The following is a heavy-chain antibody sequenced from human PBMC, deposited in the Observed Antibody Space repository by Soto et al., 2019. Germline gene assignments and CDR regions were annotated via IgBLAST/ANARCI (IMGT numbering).Heavy chain of an antibody. CDR1: GGSISSYY. CDR2: IYDSGST. V-gene: IGHV4-59*01. CDR3: ATSYGSGYRAFDY. J-gene: IGHJ4*02. Sequence: PSETVSLTCTVSGGSISSYYWSWIRQPPGKGLEWIGYIYDSGSTNYNPSLKSRVTISVDTSKNQFSLKLSSVTAADTAFYYCATSYGSGYRAFDYWGQGALVTVSS. D-gene: IGHD3-10*01.